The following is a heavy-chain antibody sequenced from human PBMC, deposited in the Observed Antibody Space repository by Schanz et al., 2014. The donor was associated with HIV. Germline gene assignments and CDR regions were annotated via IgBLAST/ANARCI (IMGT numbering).Heavy chain of an antibody. CDR2: ISSSGSSI. CDR1: GFTFSDYY. Sequence: QVQLVESGGGVVQPGRSLRLSCAASGFTFSDYYMSWTRQAPGKGLEWLSYISSSGSSIYYADSVKGRFTISRDNSKNTLYLQMNTLRAEDTAVYYCAKGSNYYGLDVWGQGTTVSVSS. D-gene: IGHD3-10*01. J-gene: IGHJ6*02. V-gene: IGHV3-11*01. CDR3: AKGSNYYGLDV.